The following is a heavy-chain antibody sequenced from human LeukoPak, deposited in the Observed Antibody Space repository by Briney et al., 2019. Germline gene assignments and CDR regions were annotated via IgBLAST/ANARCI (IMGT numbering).Heavy chain of an antibody. CDR3: ARDRCSGGSCFAAYYYYGMDV. CDR2: INPNSGGT. V-gene: IGHV1-2*02. D-gene: IGHD2-15*01. J-gene: IGHJ6*02. CDR1: GYTFTGYY. Sequence: ASVKVSCKASGYTFTGYYMHWVRQAPGQGLEWMGWINPNSGGTNYAQKLQGRVTMTTDTSTSTAYMELRSLRSDDTAVYYCARDRCSGGSCFAAYYYYGMDVWGQGTTVTVSS.